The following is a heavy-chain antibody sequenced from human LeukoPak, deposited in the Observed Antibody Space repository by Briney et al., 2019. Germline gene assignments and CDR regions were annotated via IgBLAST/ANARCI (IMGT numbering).Heavy chain of an antibody. V-gene: IGHV1-69*05. Sequence: GASVKVSCKASGGTFSSYAISWVRQAPGQGLEWMGGIIPIFGTANYAQKFQGRVTMTRDTSTSTVYMELSSLRSEDTAVYYCATYYYGSGSYFTTFDYWGQGTLVTVSS. J-gene: IGHJ4*02. CDR3: ATYYYGSGSYFTTFDY. CDR2: IIPIFGTA. D-gene: IGHD3-10*01. CDR1: GGTFSSYA.